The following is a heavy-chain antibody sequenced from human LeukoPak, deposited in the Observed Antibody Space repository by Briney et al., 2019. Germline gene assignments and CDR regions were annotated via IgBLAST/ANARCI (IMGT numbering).Heavy chain of an antibody. V-gene: IGHV4-59*08. D-gene: IGHD3-10*01. J-gene: IGHJ3*02. CDR3: ARHFGSGSRDDFDI. CDR1: GGSISGYY. Sequence: SETLSLTCTVSGGSISGYYWSWIRQAPGKGLEWIGYIYYSRSTNYNPSLKSRVTISVDTSKNHFSLKLSSVTAADTAVYYCARHFGSGSRDDFDIWGQGTMVIVSS. CDR2: IYYSRST.